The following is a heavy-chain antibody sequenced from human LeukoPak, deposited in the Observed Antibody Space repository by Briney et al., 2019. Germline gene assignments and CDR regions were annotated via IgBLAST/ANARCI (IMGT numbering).Heavy chain of an antibody. CDR3: ARTWRPYYYYGMDV. Sequence: GGSLRLSCAASGFTLSSYAMHWVRQAPGKGLEWVAVISYDGSNKYYADSVKGRFTISRDNSKNTLYLQMNSLRAEDTAVYYCARTWRPYYYYGMDVWGQGTTVTVSS. CDR2: ISYDGSNK. V-gene: IGHV3-30*04. CDR1: GFTLSSYA. J-gene: IGHJ6*02.